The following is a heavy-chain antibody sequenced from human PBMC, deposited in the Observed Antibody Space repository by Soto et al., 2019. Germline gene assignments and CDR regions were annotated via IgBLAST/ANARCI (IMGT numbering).Heavy chain of an antibody. CDR2: IWYDGSNK. Sequence: ESGGGVVQPGRSLRLSCTASGFTFSNYGMHWVRQAPGKGLEWVALIWYDGSNKYYADSVKGRFTISRDNSKNTLYLQMNSLRVEDTAVYYCARIDYGDYVQRAYFQHWGQGTLVTVSS. D-gene: IGHD4-17*01. CDR3: ARIDYGDYVQRAYFQH. CDR1: GFTFSNYG. J-gene: IGHJ1*01. V-gene: IGHV3-33*01.